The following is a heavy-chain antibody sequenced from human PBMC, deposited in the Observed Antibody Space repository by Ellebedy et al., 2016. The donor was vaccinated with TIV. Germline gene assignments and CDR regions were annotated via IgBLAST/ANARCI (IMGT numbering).Heavy chain of an antibody. J-gene: IGHJ4*02. V-gene: IGHV4-59*01. CDR1: GGSISGYY. Sequence: MPGGSLRLSCSVSGGSISGYYWSWIRQPPGTGLEWIGYMYDSGNSNYNPSLKSRVSISLDTSKNQFSLKLRSVTAADTAVYFCARMERQLVSRYFDYWGQGTLVTVSS. CDR2: MYDSGNS. D-gene: IGHD6-13*01. CDR3: ARMERQLVSRYFDY.